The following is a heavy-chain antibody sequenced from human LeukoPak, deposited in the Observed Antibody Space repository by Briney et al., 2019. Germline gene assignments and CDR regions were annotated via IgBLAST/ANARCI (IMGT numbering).Heavy chain of an antibody. J-gene: IGHJ4*02. CDR1: GYTFTSYG. CDR2: ISAYNGNT. D-gene: IGHD2-2*01. V-gene: IGHV1-18*01. CDR3: ARDTDIVVVPAAPDY. Sequence: ASVKVSCKASGYTFTSYGISWVRQAPGQGLEWMGWISAYNGNTNYAQKLQGRVTMTTDTSTSTAYMELRSLRSDGTAVYYCARDTDIVVVPAAPDYWGQGTLVTVSS.